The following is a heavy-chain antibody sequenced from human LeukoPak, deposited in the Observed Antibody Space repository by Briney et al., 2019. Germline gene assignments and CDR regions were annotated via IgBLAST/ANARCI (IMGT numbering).Heavy chain of an antibody. D-gene: IGHD5-18*01. J-gene: IGHJ6*02. V-gene: IGHV3-9*01. CDR3: VKGLPHVDTAMVSHYYYGMDV. CDR1: GFTFDDYA. CDR2: ISWNSGSI. Sequence: PSGSLRLSCAASGFTFDDYAMHWVRQAPGKGLEWVSGISWNSGSIGYADSVKGRFTISRDNAKNSLYLQMNSLRAEDTALYYCVKGLPHVDTAMVSHYYYGMDVWGQGTTVTVSS.